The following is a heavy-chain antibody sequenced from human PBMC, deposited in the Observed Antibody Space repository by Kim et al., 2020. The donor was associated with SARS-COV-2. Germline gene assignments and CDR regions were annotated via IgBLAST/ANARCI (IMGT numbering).Heavy chain of an antibody. CDR2: IYHSGST. CDR3: AREGSSRLIKRWFDP. CDR1: GYSISSGYY. Sequence: SETLSLTCTVSGYSISSGYYWGWIRQPPGKGLEWIGSIYHSGSTYYNPSLKSRVTISVDTSKNQFSLKLSSVTAADTAVYYCAREGSSRLIKRWFDPWGQGTLVTVSS. D-gene: IGHD6-13*01. V-gene: IGHV4-38-2*02. J-gene: IGHJ5*02.